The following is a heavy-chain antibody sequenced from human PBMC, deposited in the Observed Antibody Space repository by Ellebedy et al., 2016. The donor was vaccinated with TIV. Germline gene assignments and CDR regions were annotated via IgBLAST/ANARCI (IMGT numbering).Heavy chain of an antibody. CDR3: ARGGRSSWYGNWFDP. Sequence: AASVKVSCKASGYTFTSYGISWVRQAPGQGLEWMGWISAYNGNTNYAQKLQGRVTMTTDTSTSTAYMELRSLRSDDTAVYYCARGGRSSWYGNWFDPWGQGTLVTVSS. CDR2: ISAYNGNT. J-gene: IGHJ5*02. CDR1: GYTFTSYG. V-gene: IGHV1-18*04. D-gene: IGHD6-13*01.